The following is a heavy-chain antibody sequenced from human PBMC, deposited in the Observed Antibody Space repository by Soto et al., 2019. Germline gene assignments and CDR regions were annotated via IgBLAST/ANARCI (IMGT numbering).Heavy chain of an antibody. CDR1: GGPISSSSYY. CDR2: IYYSGST. V-gene: IGHV4-39*01. Sequence: PSETLSLTCTVSGGPISSSSYYWGWVRQPPGKGLEWSGSIYYSGSTYYNPSLKSRVTISVDTSKNQFSLKLSSVTAADTAVYYCAGRYYYYGMDVWGQGTTVTVSS. CDR3: AGRYYYYGMDV. J-gene: IGHJ6*02.